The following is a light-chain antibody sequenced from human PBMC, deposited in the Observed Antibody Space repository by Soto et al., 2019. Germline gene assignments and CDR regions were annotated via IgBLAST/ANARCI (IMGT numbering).Light chain of an antibody. CDR3: QQYNSFPWT. J-gene: IGKJ1*01. CDR2: GAS. Sequence: DIQMTQSPSTLSASVGDRATITCRASQSISSWLAWYQQKPGKAPKLLISGASTLKGGVPSRFICSGSGTQFSLTMSIQQPDDFATSYSQQYNSFPWTFGQGTRVDIK. CDR1: QSISSW. V-gene: IGKV1-5*01.